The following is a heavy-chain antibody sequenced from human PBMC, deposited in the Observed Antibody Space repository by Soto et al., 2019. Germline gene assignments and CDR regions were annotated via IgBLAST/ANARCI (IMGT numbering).Heavy chain of an antibody. CDR1: GFNFKAYG. CDR3: AKGSSSVYYYYYGMDV. J-gene: IGHJ6*02. Sequence: PGGSLRLSCAASGFNFKAYGMHWVRQAPGKGLEWVAVISFDGTHKYYADSVKGRLTISRDNSKNTLYLQVNSLRPEDTAVYYCAKGSSSVYYYYYGMDVWGQGTTVTVS. V-gene: IGHV3-30*18. D-gene: IGHD6-6*01. CDR2: ISFDGTHK.